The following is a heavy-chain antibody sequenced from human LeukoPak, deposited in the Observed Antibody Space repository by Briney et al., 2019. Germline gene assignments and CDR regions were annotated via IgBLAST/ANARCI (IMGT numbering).Heavy chain of an antibody. V-gene: IGHV3-53*01. Sequence: GGSLRLSCAASGFAVNDNYMGWVRQAPGKGLEWVSLIYSGGDTYHADSVKGRFTISRDNSKNMFYLQMNSLRPNDTATYYCARAILLTGSEYYFDSWGQGTLVTVSS. CDR2: IYSGGDT. D-gene: IGHD3-9*01. CDR1: GFAVNDNY. J-gene: IGHJ4*02. CDR3: ARAILLTGSEYYFDS.